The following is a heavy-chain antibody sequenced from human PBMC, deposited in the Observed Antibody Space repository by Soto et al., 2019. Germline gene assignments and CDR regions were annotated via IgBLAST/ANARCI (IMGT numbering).Heavy chain of an antibody. CDR2: INQDGSEK. CDR1: GFIFSTSW. Sequence: EVQLVESGGGLVQPGGSLRLSCAASGFIFSTSWMSWVRQAPGKGLEWVANINQDGSEKYYVDSMKGRFTISRDNAEKSLYLRMSSLRVEDTAMYYCARSSEHYDRYPTKQYFHQWGQGTLVIVSS. V-gene: IGHV3-7*01. J-gene: IGHJ1*01. CDR3: ARSSEHYDRYPTKQYFHQ. D-gene: IGHD3-22*01.